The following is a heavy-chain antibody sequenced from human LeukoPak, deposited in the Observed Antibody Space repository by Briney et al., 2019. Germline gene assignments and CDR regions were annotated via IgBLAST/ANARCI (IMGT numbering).Heavy chain of an antibody. CDR2: ISYDGSNK. Sequence: GGSLRLSCAASGFTFSGYGMHWVRQAPGKGLEWVAVISYDGSNKYYADSVKGRFTISRDNSKNTLYLQMNSLRADDTAVYYCAKDTPLCYFDYWGQGTLVTVSS. D-gene: IGHD3-16*01. CDR3: AKDTPLCYFDY. J-gene: IGHJ4*02. CDR1: GFTFSGYG. V-gene: IGHV3-30*18.